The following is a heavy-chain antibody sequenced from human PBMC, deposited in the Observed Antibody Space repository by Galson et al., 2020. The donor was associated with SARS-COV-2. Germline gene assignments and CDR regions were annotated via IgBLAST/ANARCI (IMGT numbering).Heavy chain of an antibody. J-gene: IGHJ4*02. V-gene: IGHV3-43*01. CDR2: VRWDGGET. CDR3: SREGWQGGY. CDR1: GFTFDDYT. Sequence: GESLKISCVASGFTFDDYTMHWVRQTPGKGLEWVSFVRWDGGETYYADSVKGRFSISRDNAANSLYLQMNSLRVEDSAVYYCSREGWQGGYWGQGTRVTVSS. D-gene: IGHD6-19*01.